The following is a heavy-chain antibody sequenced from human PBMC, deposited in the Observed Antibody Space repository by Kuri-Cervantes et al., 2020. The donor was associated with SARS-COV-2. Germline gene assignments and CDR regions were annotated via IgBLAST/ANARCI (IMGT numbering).Heavy chain of an antibody. V-gene: IGHV1-2*02. Sequence: ASVKVSCKASGYTFTGYYMHWVRQAPGQGLEWMGWINPNSGGTYYAQKFQGRVTMTRDTSISTAYMELSRLRSDDTAVYYCARSPSRKLRFLDRGGAFDIWGQGTMVTVSS. CDR1: GYTFTGYY. CDR3: ARSPSRKLRFLDRGGAFDI. CDR2: INPNSGGT. D-gene: IGHD3-3*01. J-gene: IGHJ3*02.